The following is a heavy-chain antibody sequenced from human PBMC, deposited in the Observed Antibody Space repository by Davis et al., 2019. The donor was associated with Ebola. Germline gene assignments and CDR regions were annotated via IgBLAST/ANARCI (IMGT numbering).Heavy chain of an antibody. Sequence: ASVKVSCKASGYTFTDYYIHWVRQAPGQGLQWMGMINPSGDTTNYAQKLQGRVTMTRDTSTSTVYLELSSLRSEDTAVLYCARDQDDHDSSGNYSFDYWGQGTPVTVSS. CDR1: GYTFTDYY. D-gene: IGHD3-22*01. V-gene: IGHV1-46*03. J-gene: IGHJ4*02. CDR3: ARDQDDHDSSGNYSFDY. CDR2: INPSGDTT.